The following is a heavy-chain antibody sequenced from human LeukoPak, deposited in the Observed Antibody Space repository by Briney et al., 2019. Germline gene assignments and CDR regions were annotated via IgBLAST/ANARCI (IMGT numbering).Heavy chain of an antibody. Sequence: GGSLRLSCAASGFIFSDYYMSWIRQAPGKGLEWVSYISSSGSTMYYTDSVKGRFTISRDIAEDSLYLQMNSLRAEDTAVYYCARDPGSGYEEHFDYWGQGTLVTVSS. CDR3: ARDPGSGYEEHFDY. CDR1: GFIFSDYY. CDR2: ISSSGSTM. J-gene: IGHJ4*02. D-gene: IGHD5-12*01. V-gene: IGHV3-11*01.